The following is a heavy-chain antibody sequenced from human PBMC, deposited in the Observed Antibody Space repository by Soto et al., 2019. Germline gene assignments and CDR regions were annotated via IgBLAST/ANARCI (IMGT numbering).Heavy chain of an antibody. Sequence: QVQLVQSGAEVKKPGSSVKVSCKASGGTFSSYTISWVRQAPGQGLEWMGRIIPILGIANYAQKFQGRVTIXAXKSTSTAYMELSSLRSEDTAVYYCARDRDYGDYLDYWGQGTLVTVSS. V-gene: IGHV1-69*08. CDR2: IIPILGIA. J-gene: IGHJ4*02. CDR1: GGTFSSYT. D-gene: IGHD4-17*01. CDR3: ARDRDYGDYLDY.